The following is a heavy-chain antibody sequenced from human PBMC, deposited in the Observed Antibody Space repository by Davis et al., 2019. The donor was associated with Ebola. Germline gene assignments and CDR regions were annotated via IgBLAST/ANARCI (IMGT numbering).Heavy chain of an antibody. D-gene: IGHD6-13*01. CDR2: IYYSGST. Sequence: SETLSLTCTVSGGSISSYHWSWIRQPPGKGLDWIGYIYYSGSTNYNPSLKSRVTISVDTSKNQFSLKLSSVTAADTAVYYCARDRSWFTPHAFDIWGQGTMVTVSS. V-gene: IGHV4-59*01. CDR1: GGSISSYH. J-gene: IGHJ3*02. CDR3: ARDRSWFTPHAFDI.